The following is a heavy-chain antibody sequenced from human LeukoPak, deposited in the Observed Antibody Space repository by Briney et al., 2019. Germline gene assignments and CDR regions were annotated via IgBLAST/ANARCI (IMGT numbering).Heavy chain of an antibody. V-gene: IGHV3-30*18. D-gene: IGHD2-2*01. Sequence: PGRSLRLSCAASGFTFSSYGMHWVRQAPGKGLEWVAVISYDGSNKYYADSVKGRFTISRDNSKNTLYLQMNSLRAEDTAVYYCAKDLYKARVVVLAGMDVWGQGTTVTVSS. CDR3: AKDLYKARVVVLAGMDV. CDR2: ISYDGSNK. J-gene: IGHJ6*02. CDR1: GFTFSSYG.